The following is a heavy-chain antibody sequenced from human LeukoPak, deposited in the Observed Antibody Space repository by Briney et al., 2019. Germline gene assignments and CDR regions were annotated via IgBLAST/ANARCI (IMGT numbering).Heavy chain of an antibody. CDR2: IYTSGST. CDR1: GGSISSYY. D-gene: IGHD3-22*01. V-gene: IGHV4-4*07. Sequence: SETLSLTCTVSGGSISSYYWSWIRQPAGKGLEWIGRIYTSGSTNYNPSLKSRVTMPVDTSKNQFSLKLSSVTAADTAVYYCARDRKYYYDSSGYLFDYWGQGTLVTVSS. J-gene: IGHJ4*02. CDR3: ARDRKYYYDSSGYLFDY.